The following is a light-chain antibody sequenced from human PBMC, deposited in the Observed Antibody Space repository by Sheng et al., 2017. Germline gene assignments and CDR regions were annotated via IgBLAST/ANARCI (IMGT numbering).Light chain of an antibody. CDR1: QSVRTS. CDR2: GAS. CDR3: QQRSKWPVT. Sequence: PWDRATLSCRASQSVRTSLAWYQQKPGQAPRLIIYGASTRATDIPARFSGSGSGTDFTLTISSLEPEDFAVYYCQQRSKWPVTFGPGTKLDVK. J-gene: IGKJ3*01. V-gene: IGKV3-11*01.